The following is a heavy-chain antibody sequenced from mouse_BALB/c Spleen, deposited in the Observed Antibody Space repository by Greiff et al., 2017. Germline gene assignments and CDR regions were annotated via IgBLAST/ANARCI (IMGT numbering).Heavy chain of an antibody. CDR2: INPSNGRT. J-gene: IGHJ4*01. D-gene: IGHD1-1*01. CDR1: GYTFTSYW. Sequence: VKLMESGAELVKPGASVKLSCKASGYTFTSYWMHWVKQRPGQGLEWIGEINPSNGRTNYNEKFKSKATLTVDKSSSTAYMQLSSLTSEDSAVYYCARTIYYGSSYVRYYAMDYWGQGTSVTVSS. V-gene: IGHV1S81*02. CDR3: ARTIYYGSSYVRYYAMDY.